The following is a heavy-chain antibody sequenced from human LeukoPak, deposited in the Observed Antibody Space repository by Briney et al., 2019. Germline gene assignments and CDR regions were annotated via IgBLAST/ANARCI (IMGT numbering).Heavy chain of an antibody. D-gene: IGHD1-1*01. V-gene: IGHV1-24*01. J-gene: IGHJ4*02. CDR1: GYTLTELP. Sequence: ASVKVSCKVSGYTLTELPVHWVRQAPGKGLEWMGGFDPEDGETIYAQNFQGRVTMTEGTSTDTAYMELSSLRSEDTAVYYCATERVQLDRLPQFDYWGQGTLVTVSS. CDR2: FDPEDGET. CDR3: ATERVQLDRLPQFDY.